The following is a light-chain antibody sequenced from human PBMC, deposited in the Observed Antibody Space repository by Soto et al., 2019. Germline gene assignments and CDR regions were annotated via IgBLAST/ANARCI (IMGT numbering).Light chain of an antibody. CDR1: SSDVGSYNL. Sequence: QSALTQPASVSGSPGQSITISCTGASSDVGSYNLVSWYQQHPGKAPKVMIYEDSKRPSGVSNRFSGSKSGNTASLTISGLQAEDEADYYCCSYAGSSTYYVFGTGTKLTVL. V-gene: IGLV2-23*01. J-gene: IGLJ1*01. CDR2: EDS. CDR3: CSYAGSSTYYV.